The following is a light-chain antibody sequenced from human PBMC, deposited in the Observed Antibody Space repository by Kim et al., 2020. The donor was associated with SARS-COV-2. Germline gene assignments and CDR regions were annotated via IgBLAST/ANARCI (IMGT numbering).Light chain of an antibody. J-gene: IGKJ1*01. V-gene: IGKV1-39*01. CDR3: QQSHSLPWT. CDR1: QNIHTY. Sequence: DIQMTQSPSSLSASVGDRVTINCRASQNIHTYLHWYQMKPGKAPKVLIYAASSLKSGAPSRFSGSGTATDYTLTISSLQPEDFATYYCQQSHSLPWTFGQGTKVDIK. CDR2: AAS.